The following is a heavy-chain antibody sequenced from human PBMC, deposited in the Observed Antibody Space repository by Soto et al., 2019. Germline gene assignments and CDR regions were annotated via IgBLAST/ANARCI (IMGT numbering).Heavy chain of an antibody. CDR3: ARDKITGLFDY. J-gene: IGHJ4*02. V-gene: IGHV4-34*01. D-gene: IGHD2-8*02. CDR2: INHSGST. CDR1: GASISSYY. Sequence: PSETLSLTCSVSGASISSYYYTWIRQTPGKGLEWIGEINHSGSTNYNPSLKSRVTISVDTSKNQFSLKLTSVTAADTAVYYCARDKITGLFDYWGQGTLVTVSS.